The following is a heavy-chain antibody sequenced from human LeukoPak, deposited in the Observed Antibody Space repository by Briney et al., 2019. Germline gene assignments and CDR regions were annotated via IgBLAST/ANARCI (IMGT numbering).Heavy chain of an antibody. Sequence: GGSLRLSCAASGFAVSSYAMHWVRQAPGKGLEWVAVISYDGSNKYYADSVKGRFTISRDNSKNTLYLQMNSLRAEDTAVYYCARDLGNWNYLYTDVWGQGTTVTVSS. V-gene: IGHV3-30-3*01. J-gene: IGHJ6*02. CDR2: ISYDGSNK. CDR1: GFAVSSYA. D-gene: IGHD1-7*01. CDR3: ARDLGNWNYLYTDV.